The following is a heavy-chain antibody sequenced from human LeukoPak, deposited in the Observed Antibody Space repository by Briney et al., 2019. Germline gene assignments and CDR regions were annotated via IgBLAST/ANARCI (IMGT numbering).Heavy chain of an antibody. J-gene: IGHJ6*02. V-gene: IGHV3-23*01. CDR1: GFTFSSNA. CDR3: AQKGRRVLRYFDWSPPYGMDV. CDR2: ISGSGGSA. Sequence: GSLRRSCSASGFTFSSNAMSWVRQAPGKGLEWVSAISGSGGSAYYADSVKGRFTISRDNSKNTLYLQMNSLRAEDTAVYYCAQKGRRVLRYFDWSPPYGMDVWGQGTTVTVSS. D-gene: IGHD3-9*01.